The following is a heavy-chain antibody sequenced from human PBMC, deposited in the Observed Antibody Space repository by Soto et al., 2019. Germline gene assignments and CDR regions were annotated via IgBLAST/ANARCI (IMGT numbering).Heavy chain of an antibody. V-gene: IGHV3-30-3*01. CDR3: AREWSISVAAPGY. CDR1: GFTFSTYT. CDR2: ISNNGINT. D-gene: IGHD6-19*01. Sequence: QVQLVESGGGVVQPGRSLRLSCAASGFTFSTYTMYWVRQAPGKGLEWVAGISNNGINTHYADSVKGRFTISRDNSKNTLYVQMNSVGAEDTAVYYCAREWSISVAAPGYWGQGTLVTVSS. J-gene: IGHJ4*02.